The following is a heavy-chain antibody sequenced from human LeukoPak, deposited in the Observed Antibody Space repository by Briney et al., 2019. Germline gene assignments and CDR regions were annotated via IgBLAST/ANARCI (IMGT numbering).Heavy chain of an antibody. D-gene: IGHD3-10*01. J-gene: IGHJ6*03. Sequence: PGGSLRLSCAASGFTFSSYSMNWVRQAPGKGLEWVSFISSSSSTIYYADSVKGRFTISRDNAKNSLYLQMNSLRAEDTAVYYCAKDTIITMVRYTRYYMDVWGKGTTVTVSS. V-gene: IGHV3-48*04. CDR1: GFTFSSYS. CDR2: ISSSSSTI. CDR3: AKDTIITMVRYTRYYMDV.